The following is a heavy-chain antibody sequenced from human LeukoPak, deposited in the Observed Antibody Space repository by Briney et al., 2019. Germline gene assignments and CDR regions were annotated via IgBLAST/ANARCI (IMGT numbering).Heavy chain of an antibody. CDR1: GFTFSSYA. V-gene: IGHV3-23*01. CDR2: ISGSGGST. CDR3: AGTCLKYCSSTSWFDP. D-gene: IGHD2-2*01. Sequence: PGGSLRLSCAASGFTFSSYAMSWVRQAPGKGLEWVSAISGSGGSTYYADSVKGRFTISRDNSKNTLYLQMNSLRAEDTAVYYRAGTCLKYCSSTSWFDPLGQGTLVNGSS. J-gene: IGHJ5*02.